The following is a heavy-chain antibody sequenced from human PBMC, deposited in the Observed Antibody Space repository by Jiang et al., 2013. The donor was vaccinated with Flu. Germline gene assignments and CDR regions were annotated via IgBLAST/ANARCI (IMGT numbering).Heavy chain of an antibody. J-gene: IGHJ6*02. Sequence: SGAEVKKPGASVKVSCKASGYTFTSYDINWVRQATGQGLEWMGWMNPNSGNTGYAQKFQGRVTMTRNTSISTAYMELSSLRSEDTAVYYCARDYYDFWSGFFGMDVWGQGTTVTVSS. CDR1: GYTFTSYD. D-gene: IGHD3-3*01. CDR2: MNPNSGNT. V-gene: IGHV1-8*01. CDR3: ARDYYDFWSGFFGMDV.